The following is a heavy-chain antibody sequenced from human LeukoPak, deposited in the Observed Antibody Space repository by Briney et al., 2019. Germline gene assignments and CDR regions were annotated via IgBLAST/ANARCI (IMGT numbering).Heavy chain of an antibody. CDR1: GDSISGGDYY. CDR3: AKSGGYGLIDY. D-gene: IGHD1-26*01. CDR2: IHISGST. V-gene: IGHV4-61*09. Sequence: KPSETLSLTCTVSGDSISGGDYYGSWIRQPAGKGLEWIGHIHISGSTNYNPSLKSRFTISVDTSKNQFSLNLSSVTAADTAMYYCAKSGGYGLIDYWGQGTLVTVSS. J-gene: IGHJ4*02.